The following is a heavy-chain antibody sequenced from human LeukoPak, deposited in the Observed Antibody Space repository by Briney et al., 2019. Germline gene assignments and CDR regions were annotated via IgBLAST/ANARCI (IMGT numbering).Heavy chain of an antibody. CDR2: IKPSGDST. J-gene: IGHJ4*02. Sequence: ASVKVSCKASGYTFTIYSMHWVRQAPGQGLEWMGIIKPSGDSTTYAQKFQGRVTVTRDTSTSTVHKELSSLRSEDTAVYYCARGAATTPDYWGQGTLVTVS. V-gene: IGHV1-46*01. D-gene: IGHD6-25*01. CDR1: GYTFTIYS. CDR3: ARGAATTPDY.